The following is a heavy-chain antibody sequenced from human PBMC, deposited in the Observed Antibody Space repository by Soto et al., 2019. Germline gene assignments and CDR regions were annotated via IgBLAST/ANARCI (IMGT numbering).Heavy chain of an antibody. V-gene: IGHV3-30-3*01. CDR1: GFTFRSYA. J-gene: IGHJ4*02. CDR3: AREGLYSSSYYFDY. Sequence: GGSLRLSGAASGFTFRSYAMHWVRQAPGKGLEWVAVISYDGSNKYYADSVKGRFTISRDNSKNTLYLQMNSLRAEDTAVYYCAREGLYSSSYYFDYWGQGTLVTVSS. CDR2: ISYDGSNK. D-gene: IGHD6-6*01.